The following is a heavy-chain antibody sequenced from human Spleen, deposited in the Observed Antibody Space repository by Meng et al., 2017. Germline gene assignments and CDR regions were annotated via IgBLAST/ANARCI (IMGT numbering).Heavy chain of an antibody. CDR2: IKQDGGKR. J-gene: IGHJ4*02. CDR1: GFTFTGSW. V-gene: IGHV3-7*03. D-gene: IGHD1-26*01. CDR3: AGEGLGGDFEV. Sequence: GESLKISCAASGFTFTGSWMSWVRQAPGKGLEWVSIIKQDGGKRVHAGSVKGRFTISRDNSKSTLYVQMNSLRAEDTAMYYCAGEGLGGDFEVWGQGTVVTVSS.